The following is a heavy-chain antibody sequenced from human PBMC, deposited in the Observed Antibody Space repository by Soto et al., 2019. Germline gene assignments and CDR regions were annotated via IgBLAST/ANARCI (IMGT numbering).Heavy chain of an antibody. J-gene: IGHJ4*02. D-gene: IGHD4-17*01. CDR2: IYYSGST. V-gene: IGHV4-61*01. Sequence: SETLSLTCTVSGGSVSSGSYYWSWIRQPPGKGLEWIGYIYYSGSTNYNPSLKSRVTISVDTSKNQFSLKLSSVTAADTAVYYCARLNHDYGDTYYFDYWGQGTLVSVS. CDR3: ARLNHDYGDTYYFDY. CDR1: GGSVSSGSYY.